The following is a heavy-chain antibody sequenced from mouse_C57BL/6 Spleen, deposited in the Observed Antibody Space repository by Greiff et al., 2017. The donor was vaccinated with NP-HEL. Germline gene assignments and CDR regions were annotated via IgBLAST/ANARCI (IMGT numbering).Heavy chain of an antibody. V-gene: IGHV1-82*01. CDR2: IYPGDGDT. J-gene: IGHJ4*01. CDR1: GYAFSSSW. CDR3: ARRLGRGAMDY. Sequence: VQRVESGPELVKPGASVKISCKASGYAFSSSWMNWVKQRPGKGLEWIGRIYPGDGDTNYNGKFKGKATLTADKSSSTAYMQLSSLTSEDSAVYFCARRLGRGAMDYWGQGTSVTVSS. D-gene: IGHD4-1*01.